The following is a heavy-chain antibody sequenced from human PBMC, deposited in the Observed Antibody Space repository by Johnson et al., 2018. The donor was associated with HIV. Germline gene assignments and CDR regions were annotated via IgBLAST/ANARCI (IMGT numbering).Heavy chain of an antibody. V-gene: IGHV3-30-3*01. CDR3: ARTTYSSPGAFDI. Sequence: QMQLVESGGGVVQPGRSLSLSCAASGFTFSSYAMYWVRQAPGKGLEWVAFISYDGSNKYYADSVTGRFTISRDNSKNTLYLQMNSLRAEDTAVYYCARTTYSSPGAFDIWGQGTMVTVSS. D-gene: IGHD6-19*01. CDR1: GFTFSSYA. CDR2: ISYDGSNK. J-gene: IGHJ3*02.